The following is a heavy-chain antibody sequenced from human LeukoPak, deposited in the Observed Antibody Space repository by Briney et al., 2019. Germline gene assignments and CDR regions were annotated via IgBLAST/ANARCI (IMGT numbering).Heavy chain of an antibody. J-gene: IGHJ4*02. CDR2: ISSSSSYI. CDR3: AREIQWDKIDY. D-gene: IGHD1-26*01. CDR1: GFTFSSYS. Sequence: PGGSLRLSCAASGFTFSSYSMNWVRQAPGKGLEWVSSISSSSSYIYYADSVKGRFTISRDNAKNSLCLQMNSLRAEDTAVYYCAREIQWDKIDYWGQGTLVTVSS. V-gene: IGHV3-21*01.